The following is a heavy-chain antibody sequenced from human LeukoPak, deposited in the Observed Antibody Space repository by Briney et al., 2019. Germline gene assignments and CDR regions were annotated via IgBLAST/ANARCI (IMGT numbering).Heavy chain of an antibody. CDR3: ARAHIVVVPAAKGALNWFDP. CDR2: IYHSGST. V-gene: IGHV4-30-2*01. CDR1: GGSISSGGYS. D-gene: IGHD2-2*01. J-gene: IGHJ5*02. Sequence: SETLSLTCAVSGGSISSGGYSWSWIRQPSGKGLEWIGYIYHSGSTYYNPSLKSRVTISVDRSKNQFSLKLSSVTAADTAVYYCARAHIVVVPAAKGALNWFDPWGQGTLVTVSS.